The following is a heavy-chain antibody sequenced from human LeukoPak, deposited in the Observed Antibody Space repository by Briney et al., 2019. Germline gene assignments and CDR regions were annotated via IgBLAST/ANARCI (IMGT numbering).Heavy chain of an antibody. D-gene: IGHD2-2*01. V-gene: IGHV3-30*02. Sequence: AGGSLRLSCAAWGFTFSSYGMHWVRQAPGKGLEWVAFIRYDGSNKYYADSVKGRFTISRDNSKNTLYLQMNTLRAEDTAVYYCAKDLVGYQLSMNWFDPWGQGTLVTVSS. J-gene: IGHJ5*02. CDR3: AKDLVGYQLSMNWFDP. CDR1: GFTFSSYG. CDR2: IRYDGSNK.